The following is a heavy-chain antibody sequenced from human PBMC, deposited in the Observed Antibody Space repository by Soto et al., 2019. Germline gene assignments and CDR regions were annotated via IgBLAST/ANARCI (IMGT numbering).Heavy chain of an antibody. V-gene: IGHV4-34*01. D-gene: IGHD3-3*01. J-gene: IGHJ6*02. CDR2: INHSGST. Sequence: SETLSLTCAVYGGSFSGYYWSWIRQPPGKGLEWIGEINHSGSTNYNPSLKSRVTISVDTSKDQFSLKLSSVTAADTAVYYCARGGGLRFLEWLSSDYYYYYGMDVWGQGTTVTVSS. CDR1: GGSFSGYY. CDR3: ARGGGLRFLEWLSSDYYYYYGMDV.